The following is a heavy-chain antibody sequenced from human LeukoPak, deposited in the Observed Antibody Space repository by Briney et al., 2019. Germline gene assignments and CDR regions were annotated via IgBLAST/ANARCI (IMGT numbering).Heavy chain of an antibody. Sequence: GSLRLSCAASGFTFSVYGMHWVRQAPGKGLEWVAVIWHDGTNKYYADSVKGRFTISRDNSDDTLFLQMNSLRAEDTAVYYCARAVGPFDYWGQGTLVTVSS. CDR1: GFTFSVYG. V-gene: IGHV3-33*01. CDR2: IWHDGTNK. J-gene: IGHJ4*02. CDR3: ARAVGPFDY.